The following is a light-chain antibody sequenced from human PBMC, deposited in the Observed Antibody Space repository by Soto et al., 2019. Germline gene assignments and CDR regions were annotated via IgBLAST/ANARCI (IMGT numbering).Light chain of an antibody. Sequence: DIQMTQSPSSLSASVGDRVTITCRASQSIISYLNWYQQNPGKAPKLLIYAADSLQSGVPSRFSGSGSGTDFTLTISSLQPEDFATYYCQQTYSTPLTFGGGTKVDIK. CDR3: QQTYSTPLT. J-gene: IGKJ4*01. V-gene: IGKV1-39*01. CDR1: QSIISY. CDR2: AAD.